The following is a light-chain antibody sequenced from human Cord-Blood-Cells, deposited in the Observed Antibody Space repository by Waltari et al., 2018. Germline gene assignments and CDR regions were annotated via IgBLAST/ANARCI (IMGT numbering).Light chain of an antibody. CDR1: SSAVGVFNS. Sequence: QSALTQPASASGSPGPSITISCTGTSSAVGVFNSVSWYQQHPGKAPKLMLYDVSNRPSGVSNRFSGSKSGNTASLNISGLQAEDEADYYCSSYTSSSTHWVFGGGTTLTVL. V-gene: IGLV2-14*03. J-gene: IGLJ3*02. CDR2: DVS. CDR3: SSYTSSSTHWV.